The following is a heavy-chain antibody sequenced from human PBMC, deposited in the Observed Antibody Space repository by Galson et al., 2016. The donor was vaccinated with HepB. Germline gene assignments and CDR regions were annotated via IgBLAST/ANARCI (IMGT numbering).Heavy chain of an antibody. CDR1: GFIFSTHS. CDR3: ARASGGGYDWDYYCGMDV. CDR2: ISSGSAYI. Sequence: SLRLSCAGSGFIFSTHSMTWVRQAPGKGLEWVSLISSGSAYIYYADSVRGRFTISRDNAGNSLYLQMNTLRADDTAVYYCARASGGGYDWDYYCGMDVWGKGTTVTVSS. V-gene: IGHV3-21*01. J-gene: IGHJ6*04. D-gene: IGHD5-12*01.